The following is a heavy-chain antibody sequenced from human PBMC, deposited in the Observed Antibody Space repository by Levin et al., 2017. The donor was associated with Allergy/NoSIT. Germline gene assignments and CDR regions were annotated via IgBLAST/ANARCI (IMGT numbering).Heavy chain of an antibody. CDR3: TKVGGLELPTPYYFDS. J-gene: IGHJ4*02. V-gene: IGHV3-23*01. Sequence: GGSLRLSCAASGFTFSSYDMSWVRQAPGKGLEWVSGLSGTSRHTYYADSVKGRVTISRDNFRNTLYLEMNSLRVEDTAIYYCTKVGGLELPTPYYFDSWGQGTLVTV. D-gene: IGHD1-26*01. CDR1: GFTFSSYD. CDR2: LSGTSRHT.